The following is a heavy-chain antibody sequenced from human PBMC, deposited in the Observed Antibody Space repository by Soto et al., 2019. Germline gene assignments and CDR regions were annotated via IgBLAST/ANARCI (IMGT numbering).Heavy chain of an antibody. J-gene: IGHJ4*02. CDR3: ARAAGDYYDSSGYLLDY. V-gene: IGHV1-69*13. D-gene: IGHD3-22*01. Sequence: SVKVSGKASGGTFSSYAISWVRQAPGQGLEWMGGIIPIFGTANYAQKFQGRVTITADESTSTAYMELSSLGAEDTAVYYCARAAGDYYDSSGYLLDYWGQGTLVTVSS. CDR2: IIPIFGTA. CDR1: GGTFSSYA.